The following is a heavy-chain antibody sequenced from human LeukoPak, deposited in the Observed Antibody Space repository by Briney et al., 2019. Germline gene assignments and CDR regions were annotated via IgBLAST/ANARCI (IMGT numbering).Heavy chain of an antibody. CDR2: IRYDGSAQ. CDR1: VFSFSNFG. D-gene: IGHD4-17*01. Sequence: GGSLRLSCGATVFSFSNFGMHWVRQAPGKGLEWVAYIRYDGSAQYYVDSVKGRFTISRDNSKRTLYLQMNSLRAEDTAVYYCARSISVTTRSDFDYWGQGTLVTVSS. J-gene: IGHJ4*02. V-gene: IGHV3-30*02. CDR3: ARSISVTTRSDFDY.